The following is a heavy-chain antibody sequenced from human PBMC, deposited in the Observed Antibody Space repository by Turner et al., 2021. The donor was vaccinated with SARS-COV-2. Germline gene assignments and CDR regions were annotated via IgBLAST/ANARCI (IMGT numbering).Heavy chain of an antibody. Sequence: QVQLVQSGAEVKKPGASVNVSCKASGYPFSGYYLPWERQAPGPGLEWMGWINPNSGGTNYSQKFQGRVTMTTDTSISTAYMELSRLRSDDTAVYYCASPTSRVNTGYSSGWALGLGYYGMDVWGQGTTVTVSS. CDR3: ASPTSRVNTGYSSGWALGLGYYGMDV. CDR1: GYPFSGYY. J-gene: IGHJ6*02. D-gene: IGHD6-19*01. V-gene: IGHV1-2*02. CDR2: INPNSGGT.